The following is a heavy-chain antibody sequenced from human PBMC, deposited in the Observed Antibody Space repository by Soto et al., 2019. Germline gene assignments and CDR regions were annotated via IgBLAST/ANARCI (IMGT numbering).Heavy chain of an antibody. J-gene: IGHJ4*02. CDR3: ARASIAAAGYYFDY. V-gene: IGHV3-53*01. D-gene: IGHD6-13*01. Sequence: EVQLVESGGGLIQPGGSLRLSCAASGFTVSTNYMSWVRQAPRKGLEWVSVIYSGGSTYYADSVKGRFTIARDNSKNTLYLQMNSLRAEDTAVYYCARASIAAAGYYFDYWGQGTLVTVSS. CDR1: GFTVSTNY. CDR2: IYSGGST.